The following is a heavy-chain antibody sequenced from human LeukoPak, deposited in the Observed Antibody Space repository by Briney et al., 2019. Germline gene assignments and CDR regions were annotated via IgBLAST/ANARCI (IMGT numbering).Heavy chain of an antibody. CDR3: ARERAGGNPGEFDY. D-gene: IGHD4-23*01. CDR2: IYYSGST. J-gene: IGHJ4*02. Sequence: KPSETLSLTCTVSGGSISSSSYYWGWIRQPPGKGLEWIGSIYYSGSTYYNPSLKSRVTISVDTSKNQFSLKLSSVTAADTAVYYCARERAGGNPGEFDYWGQGTLVTVSS. CDR1: GGSISSSSYY. V-gene: IGHV4-39*07.